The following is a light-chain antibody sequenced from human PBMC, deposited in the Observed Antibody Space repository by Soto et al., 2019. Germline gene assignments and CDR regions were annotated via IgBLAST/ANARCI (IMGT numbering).Light chain of an antibody. V-gene: IGKV3-20*01. Sequence: EIVLTQSPGTLSLSPGERATLSCRASQSFSSSYLAWYQQKPGQAPRLLIYGASSRATGIPDRFSGSGSGTYFTLTISRLEPEEFAVYYCQQYGTSITFGQGTRLEI. J-gene: IGKJ5*01. CDR3: QQYGTSIT. CDR1: QSFSSSY. CDR2: GAS.